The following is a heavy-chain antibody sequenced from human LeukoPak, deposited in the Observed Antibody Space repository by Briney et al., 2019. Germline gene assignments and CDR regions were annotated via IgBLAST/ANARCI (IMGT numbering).Heavy chain of an antibody. J-gene: IGHJ4*02. CDR3: AREIGGPYQLLSLDY. V-gene: IGHV1-69*13. CDR2: IIPIFGTA. CDR1: GGTFSSYA. Sequence: ASVKVSRKASGGTFSSYAISWVRPAPGQGPAWMGGIIPIFGTANYAQKFHGRVTLPADESPTTAYMELSSLRSEHPAVPYCAREIGGPYQLLSLDYWGQGTLVTVSS. D-gene: IGHD2-2*01.